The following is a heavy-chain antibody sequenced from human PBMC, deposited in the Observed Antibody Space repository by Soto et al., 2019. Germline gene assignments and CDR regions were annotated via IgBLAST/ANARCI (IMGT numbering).Heavy chain of an antibody. J-gene: IGHJ4*02. V-gene: IGHV3-23*01. D-gene: IGHD3-16*01. CDR2: ISDRGDTT. CDR1: GFAFGTYE. Sequence: EVQLLESGGGLVQPGGSLRLSCVASGFAFGTYEMTWVRQAPGKGLEWVSTISDRGDTTSYADSLKGRFSISRDNSRNTLYLQMSRLRVEDTAEYYCGVIWGYYTDYWGQGAQVTVSS. CDR3: GVIWGYYTDY.